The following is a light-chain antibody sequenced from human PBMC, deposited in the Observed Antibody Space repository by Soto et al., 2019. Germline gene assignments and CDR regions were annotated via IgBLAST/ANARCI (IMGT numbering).Light chain of an antibody. CDR3: SSYSRRSTYV. Sequence: QSALTQPASVSGSPGQSITISCTGTSSDVGGYNYVSWYQQHPGKAPKLIIYDVSYRPSGVSNRFSGSKSGNTASLPISGLQAEDEADYFCSSYSRRSTYVFGTGTKVTVL. V-gene: IGLV2-14*03. J-gene: IGLJ1*01. CDR2: DVS. CDR1: SSDVGGYNY.